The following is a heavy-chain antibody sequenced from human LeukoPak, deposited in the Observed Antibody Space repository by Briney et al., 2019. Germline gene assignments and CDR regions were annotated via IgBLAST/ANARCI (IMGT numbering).Heavy chain of an antibody. D-gene: IGHD4-17*01. V-gene: IGHV4-4*07. CDR3: ARAAYGDYRYYYFYLDV. Sequence: PSETLSLTCTVSVGSIYGDYWSWIRQPPGKGLEWSWRIYTSGSSNYNPSLKSRVTMSVDTSKNQFSLRLTSVTAADTAVYYCARAAYGDYRYYYFYLDVWGKGTTVTVSS. CDR2: IYTSGSS. J-gene: IGHJ6*03. CDR1: VGSIYGDY.